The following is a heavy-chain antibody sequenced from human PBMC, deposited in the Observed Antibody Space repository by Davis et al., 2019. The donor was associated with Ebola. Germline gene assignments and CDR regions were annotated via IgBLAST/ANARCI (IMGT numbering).Heavy chain of an antibody. J-gene: IGHJ6*02. CDR3: AKSLVVVMDYYGMDV. Sequence: PGGSLRLSCAASGFTFSSYAMHWVRQAPGKGLEWVAVISYDGSNKYYADSVKGRFTISRDNSKNPLYLQMNSLRAEDTAVYYCAKSLVVVMDYYGMDVWGQGTTVTVSS. V-gene: IGHV3-30-3*02. D-gene: IGHD3-22*01. CDR2: ISYDGSNK. CDR1: GFTFSSYA.